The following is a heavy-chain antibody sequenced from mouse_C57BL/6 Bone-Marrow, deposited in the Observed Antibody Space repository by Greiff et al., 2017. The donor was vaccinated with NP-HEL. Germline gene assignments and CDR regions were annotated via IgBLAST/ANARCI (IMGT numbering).Heavy chain of an antibody. Sequence: QVQLQQPGAELVKPGASVKLSCKASGYTFTSYWMQWVKQRPGQGLEWIGEIDPSDSYTNYNQKFKGKATLTVDTSSSTAYMQLSSLTSEDSAVYYCARDYGSSDELDYWGQGTSVTVSS. J-gene: IGHJ4*01. CDR2: IDPSDSYT. V-gene: IGHV1-50*01. D-gene: IGHD1-1*01. CDR3: ARDYGSSDELDY. CDR1: GYTFTSYW.